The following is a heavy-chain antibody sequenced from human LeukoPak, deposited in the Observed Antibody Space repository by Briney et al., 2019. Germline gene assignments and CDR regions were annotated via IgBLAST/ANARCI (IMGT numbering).Heavy chain of an antibody. J-gene: IGHJ4*02. CDR3: AKRGDYDSSGYYSFDY. D-gene: IGHD3-22*01. CDR1: GFTFSSYA. CDR2: ISGSGGST. V-gene: IGHV3-23*01. Sequence: GGSLRLSCAASGFTFSSYAMSWVRQTPGKGLEWVSAISGSGGSTYYADSVKGRFTISRDNSKNTLYLQMNSLRAEDTAVYYCAKRGDYDSSGYYSFDYWGQGTLVTVSS.